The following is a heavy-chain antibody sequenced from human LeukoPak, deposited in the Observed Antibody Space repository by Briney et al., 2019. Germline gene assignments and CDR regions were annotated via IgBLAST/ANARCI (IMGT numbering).Heavy chain of an antibody. V-gene: IGHV3-21*06. CDR1: GFTFRTYS. J-gene: IGHJ4*02. Sequence: PGGSVRLSCAASGFTFRTYSMKWLRQAPGKGLEGVSGISSSSSHIYYSDSVKGRFTISRDNAKNSLYLQLNSLSAEDTAVFYCARHVGVVGPMTLDYWGQGTLVTVSS. CDR3: ARHVGVVGPMTLDY. CDR2: ISSSSSHI. D-gene: IGHD2-15*01.